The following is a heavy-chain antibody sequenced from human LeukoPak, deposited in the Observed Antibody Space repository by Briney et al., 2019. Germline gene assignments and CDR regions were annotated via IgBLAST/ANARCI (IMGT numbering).Heavy chain of an antibody. D-gene: IGHD4-11*01. CDR2: INHSGST. CDR1: GGSFSGYY. V-gene: IGHV4-34*01. J-gene: IGHJ4*02. CDR3: ARDRKSYSNYVGFDY. Sequence: PSETLSLTCAVYGGSFSGYYWSWIRQPPGKGLEWIGEINHSGSTNYNPSLKSRVTISVDTSKNQFSLKLSSVTAADTAAYYCARDRKSYSNYVGFDYWGQGTLVTVSS.